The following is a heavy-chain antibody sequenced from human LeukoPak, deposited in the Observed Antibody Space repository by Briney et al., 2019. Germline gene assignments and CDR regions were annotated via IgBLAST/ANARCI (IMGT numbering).Heavy chain of an antibody. CDR2: ISSSGSTI. D-gene: IGHD3-22*01. CDR3: ARVYYHEKSCYRPIDY. CDR1: GFTFSSYE. V-gene: IGHV3-48*03. Sequence: GGSLRLSCAASGFTFSSYEMNWVRRAPGKGLEWVSYISSSGSTIYYADSVKGRFTISRDNAKNSLYLQMNSLRAEDTAVYHCARVYYHEKSCYRPIDYWGQGTLVTVSS. J-gene: IGHJ4*02.